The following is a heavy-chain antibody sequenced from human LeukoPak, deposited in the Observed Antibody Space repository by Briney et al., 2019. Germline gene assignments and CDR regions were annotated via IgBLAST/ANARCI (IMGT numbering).Heavy chain of an antibody. V-gene: IGHV3-11*01. CDR1: GFTFSDYY. CDR2: ISSSGSPI. D-gene: IGHD1-26*01. CDR3: ARAGIVGAATESPFDN. Sequence: GGSLRLSCAASGFTFSDYYMSWIRQAPGKGLEWLSYISSSGSPIYSADSVKGRFTISRDNAKNSLYLQMNSLRAGDTAVYYCARAGIVGAATESPFDNWGQGTLVTVSS. J-gene: IGHJ4*02.